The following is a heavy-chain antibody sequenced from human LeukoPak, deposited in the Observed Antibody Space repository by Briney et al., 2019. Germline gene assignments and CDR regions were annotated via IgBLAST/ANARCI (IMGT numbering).Heavy chain of an antibody. CDR3: ARNSGGIVVVPTAAPDY. CDR1: GYTFTGYY. CDR2: INPNSGGT. Sequence: ASVKVSCKASGYTFTGYYMHWVRQAPGLGLELMGRINPNSGGTNYAQKFQGRVTMTRDTSISTAYMELSRLRSDDTAVYYCARNSGGIVVVPTAAPDYWGQGTLVTVSS. V-gene: IGHV1-2*06. J-gene: IGHJ4*02. D-gene: IGHD2-2*01.